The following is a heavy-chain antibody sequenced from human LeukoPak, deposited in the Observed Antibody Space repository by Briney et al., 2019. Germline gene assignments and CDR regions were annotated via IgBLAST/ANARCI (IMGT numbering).Heavy chain of an antibody. V-gene: IGHV4-59*08. CDR2: MYYSGST. D-gene: IGHD6-19*01. CDR3: ARSRDKYSSGWYGRDFQH. J-gene: IGHJ1*01. Sequence: SETLSLTCTVSGGSISSYYWSWIRQPPGKGLEWIGYMYYSGSTNYNPSLKSRVTISVDTSKNQFSLKLSSVTAADTAVYYCARSRDKYSSGWYGRDFQHWGQGTLVTVSS. CDR1: GGSISSYY.